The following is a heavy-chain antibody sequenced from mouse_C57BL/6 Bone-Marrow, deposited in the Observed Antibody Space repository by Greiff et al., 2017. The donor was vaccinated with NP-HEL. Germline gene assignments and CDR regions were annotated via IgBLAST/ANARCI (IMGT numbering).Heavy chain of an antibody. J-gene: IGHJ3*01. CDR1: GFTFSSYG. CDR3: ARRWELGRVPY. D-gene: IGHD4-1*01. V-gene: IGHV5-6*02. CDR2: ISSGGSYT. Sequence: EVKLVESGGDLVKPGGSLKLSCAASGFTFSSYGMSWVRQTPDKRLEWVATISSGGSYTYYPDSVKGRFTISRDNAKNTLYLQMSSLKSEDTAMYYCARRWELGRVPYWGQGTLVTVSA.